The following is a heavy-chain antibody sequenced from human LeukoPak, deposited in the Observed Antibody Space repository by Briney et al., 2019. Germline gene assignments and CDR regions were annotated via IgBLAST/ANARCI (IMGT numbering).Heavy chain of an antibody. J-gene: IGHJ4*02. CDR2: INPDGSRI. V-gene: IGHV3-7*01. CDR1: GFTFSTSW. D-gene: IGHD2-2*01. CDR3: ARAPTVLVGYCSSSSCQADY. Sequence: GGSLRLSCAASGFTFSTSWMTWVRQAPGKGLDWLGNINPDGSRINYVDSVKGRFTFSRDNAENSLYLQMHSLRVEDTAVYYCARAPTVLVGYCSSSSCQADYWGQGTLVTVSS.